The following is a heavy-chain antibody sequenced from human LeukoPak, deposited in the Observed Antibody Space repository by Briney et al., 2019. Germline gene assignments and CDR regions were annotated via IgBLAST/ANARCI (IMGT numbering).Heavy chain of an antibody. D-gene: IGHD2-2*01. V-gene: IGHV3-21*01. CDR1: VFTFSSYS. J-gene: IGHJ4*02. CDR2: ISSSSSYI. Sequence: GGSLRLSCAASVFTFSSYSMNWVRQAPGKGLEWVSSISSSSSYIYYADSVKGRFTISRDNAKNSLYLQMNSLRAEDTAVYYCARVFCSSTSCYYYWAQGTLVTVSS. CDR3: ARVFCSSTSCYYY.